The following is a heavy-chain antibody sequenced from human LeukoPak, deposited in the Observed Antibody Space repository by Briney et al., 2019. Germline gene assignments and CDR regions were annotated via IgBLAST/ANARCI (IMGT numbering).Heavy chain of an antibody. Sequence: PSETLSLTCSVSGASISSNNNYWGWIRQPPGKGLEWIGSIYYSGSTYYNPSLKSRVTVSVDTSKNQFSLKLSSVTAADTALYYCVRGSTLRHYQYWGQGTLVTVSS. CDR2: IYYSGST. CDR3: VRGSTLRHYQY. D-gene: IGHD3-16*01. V-gene: IGHV4-39*01. J-gene: IGHJ4*02. CDR1: GASISSNNNY.